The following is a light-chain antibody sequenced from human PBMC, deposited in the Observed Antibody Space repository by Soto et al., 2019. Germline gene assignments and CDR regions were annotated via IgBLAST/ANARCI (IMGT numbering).Light chain of an antibody. CDR1: SGHSSYI. CDR3: ETWDSNIHWV. CDR2: LEGSGSY. Sequence: QSVLTQSSSASASLGSSVKLTCTLSSGHSSYIIAWHQQQPGKATRYLMKLEGSGSYNKGSGVPDRFSGSSSGADRYLTISNLQFEDEADYYCETWDSNIHWVFGGGTKLTVL. V-gene: IGLV4-60*02. J-gene: IGLJ3*02.